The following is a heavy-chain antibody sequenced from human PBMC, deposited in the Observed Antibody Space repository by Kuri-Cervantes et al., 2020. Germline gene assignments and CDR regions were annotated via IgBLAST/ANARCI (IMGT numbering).Heavy chain of an antibody. CDR2: ISYDGSNK. V-gene: IGHV3-30*14. J-gene: IGHJ6*02. CDR3: ARDGRVRGVYGMDV. CDR1: GFTFSSYA. D-gene: IGHD3-10*01. Sequence: GGSLRLSCAASGFTFSSYAMHWVRQAPGKGLEWVAVISYDGSNKYYADSVKGRFTISRDNSKNTLYLQMNSLRAEDTAVYYCARDGRVRGVYGMDVWGQGTTVTVSS.